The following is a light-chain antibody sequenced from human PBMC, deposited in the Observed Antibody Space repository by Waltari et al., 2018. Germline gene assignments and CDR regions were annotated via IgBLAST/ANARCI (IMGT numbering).Light chain of an antibody. CDR1: QIISNF. CDR3: QQSLNTPPT. Sequence: DIKMTQSPSSLSASVGDRVTITCRTSQIISNFLNWYQHKSGKAPKLLISAASSLQSGVSSRFSGSGSGTEFTLTINNLQPEDFATYYCQQSLNTPPTFGQGSRLDIK. V-gene: IGKV1-39*01. J-gene: IGKJ5*01. CDR2: AAS.